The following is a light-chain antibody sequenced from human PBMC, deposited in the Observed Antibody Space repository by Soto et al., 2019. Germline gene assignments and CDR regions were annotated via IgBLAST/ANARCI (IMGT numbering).Light chain of an antibody. V-gene: IGKV4-1*01. J-gene: IGKJ1*01. CDR3: QQYYSTPRT. CDR1: GTVLDSCNNKEY. Sequence: DVVMTQSPDSLLVSLGEEAAINCKCSGTVLDSCNNKEYLTWYQQKPGQPPKXXXYWASTREFGVPDRFSGSGSGTDFTLTISSLKAEDVAVYYCQQYYSTPRTFGYGTKVDIK. CDR2: WAS.